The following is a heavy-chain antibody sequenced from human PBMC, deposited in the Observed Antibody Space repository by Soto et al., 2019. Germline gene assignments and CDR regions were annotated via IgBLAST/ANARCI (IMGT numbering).Heavy chain of an antibody. Sequence: QVQLVESGGGVVQPGRSLRLSCAASGFTFSSYAMHWVRQAPGKGLEWVAVISYDGSNKYYAYSVKGRFTISRDNSKITLYLQMNSLRAEDTAVYYCARDPLLGTAMVLWYFDLWGRGTLVTVSS. CDR3: ARDPLLGTAMVLWYFDL. J-gene: IGHJ2*01. D-gene: IGHD5-18*01. V-gene: IGHV3-30-3*01. CDR1: GFTFSSYA. CDR2: ISYDGSNK.